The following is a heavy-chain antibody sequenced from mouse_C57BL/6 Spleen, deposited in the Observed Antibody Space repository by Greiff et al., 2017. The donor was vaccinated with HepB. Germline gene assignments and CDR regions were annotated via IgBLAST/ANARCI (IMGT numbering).Heavy chain of an antibody. CDR1: GYTFTSYW. CDR2: IDPSDSYT. CDR3: ASPGTSAY. Sequence: QVQLQQPGAELVKPGASVKLSCKASGYTFTSYWMQWVKQRPGQGLEWIGEIDPSDSYTNYNQKFKGKATLTVDTSSSTAYMQLSSLTSEDSAVYYCASPGTSAYWGQGTLVTVSA. D-gene: IGHD4-1*01. V-gene: IGHV1-50*01. J-gene: IGHJ3*01.